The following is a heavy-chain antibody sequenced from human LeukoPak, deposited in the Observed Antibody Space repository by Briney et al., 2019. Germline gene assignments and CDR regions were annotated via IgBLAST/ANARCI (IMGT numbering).Heavy chain of an antibody. Sequence: ASVKVSCKASGYTFTSYGISWVRQAPGQGLEWMGWISAYNGNTNYAQKLQGRVTMTTDTSTSTAYMELRSLRSDDTAVYYCASDLPYGARTDAFGIWGQGTMVTVSS. D-gene: IGHD4-17*01. CDR1: GYTFTSYG. V-gene: IGHV1-18*01. CDR2: ISAYNGNT. CDR3: ASDLPYGARTDAFGI. J-gene: IGHJ3*02.